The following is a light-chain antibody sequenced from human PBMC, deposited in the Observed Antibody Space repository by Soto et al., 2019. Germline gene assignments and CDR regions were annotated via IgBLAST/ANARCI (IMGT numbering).Light chain of an antibody. V-gene: IGLV2-8*01. CDR2: EVY. Sequence: QSVLTQPPSASGSPGQSVTISCTGTSSDVGGYNYVSWYQQHPGKAPKLIIYEVYKRPSGVPDRFSGSKSGNTAALTVSGLQAEDEADYDCAAWDDSLNGRYVFGTGTKVTVL. CDR3: AAWDDSLNGRYV. CDR1: SSDVGGYNY. J-gene: IGLJ1*01.